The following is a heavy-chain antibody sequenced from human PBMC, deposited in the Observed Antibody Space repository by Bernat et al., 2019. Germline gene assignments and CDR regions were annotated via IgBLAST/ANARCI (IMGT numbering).Heavy chain of an antibody. Sequence: EVQLLESGGGSIQPGGSLRLSCAASGFTLSNYAMSWVPQAPGKGLEWVSVITGGGGSTNYADSVKGRFTISRDNSKNTLYLQMNSLRAEDTAVYYCAKQPAAAKGFYFDYWGQGTLVTVSS. J-gene: IGHJ4*02. CDR2: ITGGGGST. D-gene: IGHD6-13*01. CDR3: AKQPAAAKGFYFDY. V-gene: IGHV3-23*01. CDR1: GFTLSNYA.